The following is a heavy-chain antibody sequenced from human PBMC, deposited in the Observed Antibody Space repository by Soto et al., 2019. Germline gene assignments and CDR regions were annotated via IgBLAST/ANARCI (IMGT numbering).Heavy chain of an antibody. CDR3: AEGRADHYYGMDV. CDR1: GFTFSSYA. J-gene: IGHJ6*02. Sequence: EGQLLESGGGLVQPGGSLRLSCAASGFTFSSYAMNWVRQAPGKGLEWVSAISGSGISTYYADSVKGRFTISRDNSNNTLYLRMNSLRAEDTAVYYCAEGRADHYYGMDVWGQGTTVTVSS. V-gene: IGHV3-23*01. CDR2: ISGSGIST.